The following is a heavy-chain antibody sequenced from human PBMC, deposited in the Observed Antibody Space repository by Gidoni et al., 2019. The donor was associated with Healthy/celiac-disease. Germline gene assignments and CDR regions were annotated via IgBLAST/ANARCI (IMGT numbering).Heavy chain of an antibody. J-gene: IGHJ4*02. CDR2: INPNSGGT. CDR3: AREPAFGESSGYRDY. V-gene: IGHV1-2*02. CDR1: GYTFTGYY. D-gene: IGHD3-22*01. Sequence: QVQLVQSGAEVKKPGPSVQVSCKASGYTFTGYYMHWVRQAPGQGLEWMGWINPNSGGTNYAQKLQGRVTMTRETSISTAYMELSRLRSNDTAVYYCAREPAFGESSGYRDYWGQGTLVTVSS.